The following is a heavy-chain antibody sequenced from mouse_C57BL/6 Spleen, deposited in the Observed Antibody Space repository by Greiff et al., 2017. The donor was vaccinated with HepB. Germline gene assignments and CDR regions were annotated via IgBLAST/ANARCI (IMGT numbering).Heavy chain of an antibody. D-gene: IGHD1-1*01. CDR2: ISYSGST. Sequence: EVKLVESGPGLAKPSQTLSLTCSVTGYSITSDYWNWIRKFPGNKLEYMGYISYSGSTYYNPSLKSRISITRDTSKNQYYLQLNSVTTEDTATYYCARAIITTVVDWYFDVWGTGTTVTVSS. CDR1: GYSITSDY. V-gene: IGHV3-8*01. CDR3: ARAIITTVVDWYFDV. J-gene: IGHJ1*03.